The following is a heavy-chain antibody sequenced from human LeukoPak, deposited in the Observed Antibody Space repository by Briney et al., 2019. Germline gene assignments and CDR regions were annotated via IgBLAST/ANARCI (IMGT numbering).Heavy chain of an antibody. V-gene: IGHV3-74*03. J-gene: IGHJ4*02. CDR2: INSDGSET. CDR3: ARVRMGDDFNPFDY. Sequence: GGSLRLSCAASGFTFSSFWIYWVRHAPGKGLVWVSRINSDGSETMYADSVKGRFTISRDNAKNTLYLEINTLRAEDTAVYYCARVRMGDDFNPFDYWGQGTLVTVSS. D-gene: IGHD3-16*01. CDR1: GFTFSSFW.